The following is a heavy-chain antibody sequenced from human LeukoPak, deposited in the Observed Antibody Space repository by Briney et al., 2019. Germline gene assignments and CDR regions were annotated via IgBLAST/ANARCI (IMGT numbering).Heavy chain of an antibody. V-gene: IGHV4-59*08. CDR1: GGSISSYY. Sequence: SETLSLTCTVSGGSISSYYWSWIRQPPGKGLEWIGYIYYSGSTNYNPSLKSRVTISVDTSKNQFSLKLSSVTAADTAVYYCPMMVPADYYDSSGFDPWGQGTLVTVSS. J-gene: IGHJ5*02. CDR3: PMMVPADYYDSSGFDP. CDR2: IYYSGST. D-gene: IGHD3-22*01.